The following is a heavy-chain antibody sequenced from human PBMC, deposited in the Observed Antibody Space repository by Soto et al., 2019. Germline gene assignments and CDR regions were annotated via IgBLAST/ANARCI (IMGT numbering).Heavy chain of an antibody. CDR2: IIPIYVTA. J-gene: IGHJ4*02. Sequence: QVQLVQSGAEVKKPGSSVKVSCKASGDNFSTYPISWVRQAHGQGLEWMGGIIPIYVTANYAQKFRGRVTITADERTRTPYMELTNLRSEDTAVYYCARDRGARGDFWGQGTLVTVSS. V-gene: IGHV1-69*01. D-gene: IGHD3-10*01. CDR3: ARDRGARGDF. CDR1: GDNFSTYP.